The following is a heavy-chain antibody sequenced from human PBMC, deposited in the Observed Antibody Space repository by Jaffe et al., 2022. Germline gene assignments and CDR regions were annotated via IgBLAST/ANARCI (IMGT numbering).Heavy chain of an antibody. CDR3: ARGLTTVTTG. CDR2: IRQDGSAK. J-gene: IGHJ4*02. CDR1: GFSFSNYW. Sequence: EVQLMESGGGLVQPGGSLRLSCAASGFSFSNYWMTWVRQAPGKGLEWVANIRQDGSAKYYVDSVRGRFTISRDNAKNSLYLQMNTLRAEDTAVYFCARGLTTVTTGWGQGTLVTVSS. D-gene: IGHD4-17*01. V-gene: IGHV3-7*01.